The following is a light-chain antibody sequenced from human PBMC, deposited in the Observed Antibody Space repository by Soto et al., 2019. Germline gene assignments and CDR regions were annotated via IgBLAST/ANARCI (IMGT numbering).Light chain of an antibody. CDR2: DIT. V-gene: IGLV2-11*01. J-gene: IGLJ3*02. Sequence: QSALTQPRSVSGSPGQAVTISCTGTSSDVGGYNYVSWYQQHPGIAPQLIIYDITKRPSGVPDRFSGSKSVNTASLTISGLQAEDEADYYCCSYAGRYSWVFGGGTKLTVL. CDR1: SSDVGGYNY. CDR3: CSYAGRYSWV.